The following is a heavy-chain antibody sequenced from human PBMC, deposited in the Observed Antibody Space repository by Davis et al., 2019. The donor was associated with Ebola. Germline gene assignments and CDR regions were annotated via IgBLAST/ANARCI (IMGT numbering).Heavy chain of an antibody. J-gene: IGHJ4*02. CDR3: AKSADKYYDFWSGYYTDY. CDR1: GYTFTSYG. Sequence: AASVKVSCKASGYTFTSYGISWVRQAPGQGLEWMGWISAYNGNTNYAQKLQGRVTMTTDTSTSPAYIELRSLRSYDTAVYYCAKSADKYYDFWSGYYTDYWGQGTLVTVSS. D-gene: IGHD3-3*01. V-gene: IGHV1-18*01. CDR2: ISAYNGNT.